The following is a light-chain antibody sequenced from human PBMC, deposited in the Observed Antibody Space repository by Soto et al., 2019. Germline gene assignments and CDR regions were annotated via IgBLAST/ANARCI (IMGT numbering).Light chain of an antibody. CDR1: SSDVGGYNY. CDR3: SSYTSSSTYYV. Sequence: QSVLTQPASVSGSPGQSITISCTGTSSDVGGYNYVSWYQQHPGKAPKLMIYDVSNRPSGVSNRFSGSKSGNTASLTISGLQAEDEADYYCSSYTSSSTYYVFGPATKVPVL. J-gene: IGLJ1*01. V-gene: IGLV2-14*01. CDR2: DVS.